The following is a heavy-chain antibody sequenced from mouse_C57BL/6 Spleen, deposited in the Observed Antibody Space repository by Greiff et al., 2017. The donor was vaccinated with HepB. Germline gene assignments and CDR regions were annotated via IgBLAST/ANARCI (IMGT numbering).Heavy chain of an antibody. V-gene: IGHV1-64*01. Sequence: QVQLKQPGAELVKPGASVKLSCKASGYTFTSYWMHWVKQRPGQGLEWIGMIHPNSGSTNYNEKFKSKATLTVDKSSSTAYMQLSSLTSEDSAVYYCARGEDGNYGYFDVWGTGTTVTVSS. J-gene: IGHJ1*03. CDR2: IHPNSGST. CDR1: GYTFTSYW. D-gene: IGHD2-1*01. CDR3: ARGEDGNYGYFDV.